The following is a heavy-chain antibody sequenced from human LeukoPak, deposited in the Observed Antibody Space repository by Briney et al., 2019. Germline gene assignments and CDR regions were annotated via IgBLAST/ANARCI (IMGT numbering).Heavy chain of an antibody. CDR1: GFTFSSYA. Sequence: PGGSLRLSCGASGFTFSSYAMHWVRQAPGKGLEYVSAISSNGGSTYYANSVKGRFTISRDNSKNTLYLQMGSLRAEDMAVYYCARSRYYYYYYMDVWGKGTTVTVSS. CDR3: ARSRYYYYYYMDV. CDR2: ISSNGGST. J-gene: IGHJ6*03. V-gene: IGHV3-64*01.